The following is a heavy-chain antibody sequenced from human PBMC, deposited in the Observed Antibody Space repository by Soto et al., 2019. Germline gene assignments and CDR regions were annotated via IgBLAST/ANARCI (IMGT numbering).Heavy chain of an antibody. Sequence: EVQLLDSGGGLVQPGGSLRLSCAASGFAFDINGMTWVRQVPGKGLEWVSAISAGGGTTYYADPVKGRFTISRDNSKNVLYLQSNGLRAEDPAVYYCAKVRRDFAGLSELDYFDDWGQGTPVTVSS. D-gene: IGHD3-3*01. J-gene: IGHJ4*02. V-gene: IGHV3-23*01. CDR1: GFAFDING. CDR3: AKVRRDFAGLSELDYFDD. CDR2: ISAGGGTT.